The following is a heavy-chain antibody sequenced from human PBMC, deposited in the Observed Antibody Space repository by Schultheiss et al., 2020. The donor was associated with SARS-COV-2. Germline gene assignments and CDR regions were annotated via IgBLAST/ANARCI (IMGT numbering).Heavy chain of an antibody. V-gene: IGHV3-11*04. CDR2: ISSSGSTI. CDR1: GFTFSDYY. Sequence: GGSLRLSCAASGFTFSDYYMSWIRQAPGKGLEWVSYISSSGSTIYYADSVKGRFTISRDNSKNTLYLQMNSLRAEDTAVYYCAGPQYYYGSGSYGARMGKYYYYGMDVWGQGTTVTVSS. J-gene: IGHJ6*02. CDR3: AGPQYYYGSGSYGARMGKYYYYGMDV. D-gene: IGHD3-10*01.